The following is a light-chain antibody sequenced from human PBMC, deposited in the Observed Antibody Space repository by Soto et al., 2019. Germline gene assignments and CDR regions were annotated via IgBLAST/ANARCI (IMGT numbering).Light chain of an antibody. V-gene: IGKV1-5*01. CDR2: DAS. CDR3: QQYNSYPT. CDR1: QSISSW. Sequence: DIQMTQSPSTLSASVGDRVTITCRASQSISSWLAWYQQKPGKAPKLLIYDASRLESGVPSRFSGSGSGTEFTLTISSLQPDDFATYYCQQYNSYPTFGQETTLEIK. J-gene: IGKJ2*01.